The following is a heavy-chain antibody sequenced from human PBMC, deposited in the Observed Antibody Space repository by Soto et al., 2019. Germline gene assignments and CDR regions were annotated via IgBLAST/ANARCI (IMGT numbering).Heavy chain of an antibody. CDR2: IYNSGST. V-gene: IGHV4-59*08. CDR1: GGSMSSYY. CDR3: AKLARQYNSWNDY. J-gene: IGHJ4*02. D-gene: IGHD1-1*01. Sequence: SETLSLTCTVSGGSMSSYYWSWIRQPPGKGLEWIGYIYNSGSTNYNPSLKSRVSISADTPKNQFSLKLTSVTAADTAVYYCAKLARQYNSWNDYWGQGTLVTVSS.